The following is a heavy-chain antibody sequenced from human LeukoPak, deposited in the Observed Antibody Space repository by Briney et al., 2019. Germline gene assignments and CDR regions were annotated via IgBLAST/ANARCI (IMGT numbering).Heavy chain of an antibody. CDR3: ARHEDCSGGSCYSDY. Sequence: GESLKISCKGSGYSFTSYWIGWVRQMPGKGLEWMGIIYPGDPDTRYSPSFQGQVTISADKSISTAYLQWSSLKASDTAMYYCARHEDCSGGSCYSDYWGQGTLVTVSS. J-gene: IGHJ4*02. CDR2: IYPGDPDT. D-gene: IGHD2-15*01. V-gene: IGHV5-51*01. CDR1: GYSFTSYW.